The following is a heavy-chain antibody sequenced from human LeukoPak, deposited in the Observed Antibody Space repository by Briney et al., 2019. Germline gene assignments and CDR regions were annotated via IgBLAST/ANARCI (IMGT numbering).Heavy chain of an antibody. CDR1: GYSIRSGNYY. CDR3: ARVRAAAIPYYFDY. Sequence: SETLSLTCTVSGYSIRSGNYYWGWIRQPPGKGLEWIGSIYYTGSTYNNPSLKTRVTMSVDTSKNQFSLNLNSVTAADTAVYYCARVRAAAIPYYFDYWGQGTLVTVSS. V-gene: IGHV4-39*07. J-gene: IGHJ4*02. CDR2: IYYTGST. D-gene: IGHD6-13*01.